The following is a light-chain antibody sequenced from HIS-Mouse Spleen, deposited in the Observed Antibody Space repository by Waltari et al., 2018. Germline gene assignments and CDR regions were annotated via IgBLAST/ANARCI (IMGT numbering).Light chain of an antibody. J-gene: IGLJ2*01. CDR2: EVS. V-gene: IGLV2-8*01. Sequence: QSALPQPPSASGSPGQSVTISSPGTSSDVGGYNYLSWYQQHPGKAPKLMIYEVSKRPSGVPDRFSGSKSGNTASLTVSGLQAEDEADYYCSSYAGSNVVVFGGGTKLTVL. CDR1: SSDVGGYNY. CDR3: SSYAGSNVVV.